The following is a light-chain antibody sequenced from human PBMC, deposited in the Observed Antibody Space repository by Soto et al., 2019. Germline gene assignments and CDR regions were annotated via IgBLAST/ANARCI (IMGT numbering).Light chain of an antibody. CDR3: SSLADGDNYV. J-gene: IGLJ1*01. V-gene: IGLV2-8*01. CDR2: EIT. Sequence: QSALTQPPSASGSPGQSVTISCTGTSSDVGGYNYLSWYQQHPGRAPKLLIYEITKRASGVPNRFSGSKSGNTASLTVSGLPADDEADYYCSSLADGDNYVFGTGTQVPVL. CDR1: SSDVGGYNY.